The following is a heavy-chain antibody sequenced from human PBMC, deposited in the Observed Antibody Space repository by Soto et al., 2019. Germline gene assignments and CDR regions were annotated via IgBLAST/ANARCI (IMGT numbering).Heavy chain of an antibody. CDR2: IYYSGST. Sequence: SETLSLTCTVSGGSISSYYWSWIRQPPGKGLEWIGYIYYSGSTNYNPSLKSRVTISVDTSKNQFSLKLSSVTAADTAVYYCARHSESSGYLTRYYGMDVWGQGTTVPVSS. D-gene: IGHD3-22*01. J-gene: IGHJ6*02. V-gene: IGHV4-59*08. CDR1: GGSISSYY. CDR3: ARHSESSGYLTRYYGMDV.